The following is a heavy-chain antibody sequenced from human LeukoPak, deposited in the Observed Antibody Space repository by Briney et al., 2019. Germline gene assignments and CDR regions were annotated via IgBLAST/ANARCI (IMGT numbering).Heavy chain of an antibody. J-gene: IGHJ6*02. CDR3: ARYCSSTSCHDYYYYYAMDV. Sequence: SETLSLTCAVYGGSFSGYYWSWIRQLPGKGLEWIGEINHSGSTNYNPSLKSRVTISVDTSKNQFSLKLSSVTAADTAVYYCARYCSSTSCHDYYYYYAMDVWGQGTTVTVSS. V-gene: IGHV4-34*01. CDR1: GGSFSGYY. D-gene: IGHD2-2*01. CDR2: INHSGST.